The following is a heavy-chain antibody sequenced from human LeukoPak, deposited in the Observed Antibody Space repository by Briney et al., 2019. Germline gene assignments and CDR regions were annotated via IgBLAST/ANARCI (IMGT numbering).Heavy chain of an antibody. CDR3: ARDSGYSSSWYNWFDP. Sequence: ASVKVSCKASGYTFTSYGISWVRQAPGQGLEWMGWISAYNGNTNYAQKLQGRVTMTTDISTSTAYMELRSLRSDDTAVYYCARDSGYSSSWYNWFDPWGQGTLVTVSS. D-gene: IGHD6-13*01. J-gene: IGHJ5*02. CDR2: ISAYNGNT. V-gene: IGHV1-18*01. CDR1: GYTFTSYG.